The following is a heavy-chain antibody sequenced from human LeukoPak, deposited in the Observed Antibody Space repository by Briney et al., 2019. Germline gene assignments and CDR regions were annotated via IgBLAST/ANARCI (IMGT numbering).Heavy chain of an antibody. CDR3: ARVRGWFDP. CDR2: IYYSGRT. CDR1: GGSISSYY. J-gene: IGHJ5*02. V-gene: IGHV4-59*01. Sequence: EASETLSLTCTVSGGSISSYYWSWIRQPPGKGVEWIGYIYYSGRTNYNPSLKSPVTISVDTSKNQFSLKLSSVPAADTAVYYCARVRGWFDPWGQRTLVTVSS.